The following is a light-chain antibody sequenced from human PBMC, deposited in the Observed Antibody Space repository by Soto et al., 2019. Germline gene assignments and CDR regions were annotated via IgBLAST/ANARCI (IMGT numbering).Light chain of an antibody. Sequence: QSALTQPASVSGSPGQSITISCTGTSNDLGSYNYVSWYQHHPDKAPKLIIYAVTNRPSGVSTRFSASKSGNTASLTISGLRTEDEADYYCTSYTSNSTLIFGGGTKVTVL. CDR1: SNDLGSYNY. J-gene: IGLJ2*01. V-gene: IGLV2-14*01. CDR3: TSYTSNSTLI. CDR2: AVT.